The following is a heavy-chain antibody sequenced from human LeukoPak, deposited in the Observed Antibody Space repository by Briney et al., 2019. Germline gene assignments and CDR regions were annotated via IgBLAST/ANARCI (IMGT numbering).Heavy chain of an antibody. J-gene: IGHJ4*02. CDR3: AREGYYDFWSGYSFDY. CDR1: GFTFSSYS. CDR2: ISSSSSTI. D-gene: IGHD3-3*01. V-gene: IGHV3-48*04. Sequence: GGSLRLSCAASGFTFSSYSTNWVRQAPGKGLEWVSYISSSSSTIYYADSVKGRFTISRDNAKNSLYLQMNSLRAEDTAVYYCAREGYYDFWSGYSFDYWGQGTLVTVSS.